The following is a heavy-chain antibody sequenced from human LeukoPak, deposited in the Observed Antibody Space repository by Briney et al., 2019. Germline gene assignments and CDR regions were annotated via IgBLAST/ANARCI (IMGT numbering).Heavy chain of an antibody. V-gene: IGHV4-39*01. CDR2: IYYSGST. CDR3: ARLDSSDHDYQYYYMDV. CDR1: GGSLSSSSYY. Sequence: SETLSLTCAVSGGSLSSSSYYWGWIRQPPGKGLEWIGTIYYSGSTYYNPSLQSRVTISVDTSKNQFSLKLSSVTAADTAVYYCARLDSSDHDYQYYYMDVWGKGTTVTVSS. J-gene: IGHJ6*03. D-gene: IGHD6-6*01.